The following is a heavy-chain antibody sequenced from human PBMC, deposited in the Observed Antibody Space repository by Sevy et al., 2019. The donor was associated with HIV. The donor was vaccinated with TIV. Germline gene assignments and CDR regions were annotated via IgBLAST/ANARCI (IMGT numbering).Heavy chain of an antibody. V-gene: IGHV3-21*01. D-gene: IGHD5-18*01. CDR2: ISSSSSYI. CDR3: ARSGGYSYGVYYFDY. CDR1: GFTFSSYS. Sequence: GGSLRLSCAASGFTFSSYSMNWVRQPPGKGLEWVSSISSSSSYIYYANSVKGRFTISRDNAKNSLYLQMNSLRAEETAVYYCARSGGYSYGVYYFDYWGQGTLVTVSS. J-gene: IGHJ4*02.